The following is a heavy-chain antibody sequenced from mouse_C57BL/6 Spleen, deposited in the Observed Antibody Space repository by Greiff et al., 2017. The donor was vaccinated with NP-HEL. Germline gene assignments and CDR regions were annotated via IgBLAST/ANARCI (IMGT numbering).Heavy chain of an antibody. D-gene: IGHD2-5*01. CDR1: GFNIKDYY. CDR2: IDPEDGDT. CDR3: TTYYSNYVGSWFAY. V-gene: IGHV14-1*01. Sequence: VHVKQSGAELVRPGASVKLSCTASGFNIKDYYMHWVKQRPEQGLEWIGRIDPEDGDTEYAPKFQGKATMTADTSSNTAYLQLSSLTSEDTAVYYCTTYYSNYVGSWFAYWGQGTLVTVSA. J-gene: IGHJ3*01.